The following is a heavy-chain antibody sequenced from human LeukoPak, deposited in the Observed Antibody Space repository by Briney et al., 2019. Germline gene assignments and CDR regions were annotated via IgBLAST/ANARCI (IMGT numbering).Heavy chain of an antibody. CDR3: ATDRGWRTSGYYLYYFEY. CDR2: IKHDGSEK. J-gene: IGHJ4*02. D-gene: IGHD3-3*01. V-gene: IGHV3-7*01. Sequence: PGGSLRLSCAASGFTFSSSAMSWVRQAPGKGLEWVASIKHDGSEKYCVDSVRGRFTISRDNTKNLLYLQVSSLRAEDTAVYYCATDRGWRTSGYYLYYFEYWGQGTLVTFSS. CDR1: GFTFSSSA.